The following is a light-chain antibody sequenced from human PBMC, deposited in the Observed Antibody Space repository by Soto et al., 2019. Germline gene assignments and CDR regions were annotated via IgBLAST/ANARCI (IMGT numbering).Light chain of an antibody. Sequence: QSALTQPPSASGSPGQSVTISCTGTSSDVGGYNYVSWYQQHPGKAPKLMIYEATKRPSGVPDRFSGSKSGNTASLTVSGLQAEDEADYYCSSYAGSNNFVVFGGGTQLTVL. V-gene: IGLV2-8*01. J-gene: IGLJ3*02. CDR1: SSDVGGYNY. CDR2: EAT. CDR3: SSYAGSNNFVV.